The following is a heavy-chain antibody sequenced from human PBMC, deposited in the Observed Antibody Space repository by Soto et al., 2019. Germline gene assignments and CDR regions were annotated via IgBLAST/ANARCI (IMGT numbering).Heavy chain of an antibody. Sequence: EVQLLESGGGLVQPGGSLRLSCAASGFTFSSYAMSWVRQAPGRGREWVSAISGSGGSTYYADSVKGRFTISRDNSKNTLYLQMNILRAEDTAVYYCAKRTVGWYFDLCGRGTLVTVSS. D-gene: IGHD4-17*01. V-gene: IGHV3-23*01. CDR1: GFTFSSYA. CDR2: ISGSGGST. J-gene: IGHJ2*01. CDR3: AKRTVGWYFDL.